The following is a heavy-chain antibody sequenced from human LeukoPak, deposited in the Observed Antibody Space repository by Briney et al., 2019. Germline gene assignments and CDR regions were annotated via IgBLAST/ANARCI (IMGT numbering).Heavy chain of an antibody. CDR3: ARETRGVTTFMYYYYYYMDV. CDR2: ISAYNGNT. Sequence: EASVKVSCKASGGTFSSYAISWVRQAPGQGLEWMGWISAYNGNTNYAQKLQGRVTMTTDTSTSTAYMELRSLRSDDTAVYYCARETRGVTTFMYYYYYYMDVWGKGTTVTVSS. V-gene: IGHV1-18*01. D-gene: IGHD4-17*01. CDR1: GGTFSSYA. J-gene: IGHJ6*03.